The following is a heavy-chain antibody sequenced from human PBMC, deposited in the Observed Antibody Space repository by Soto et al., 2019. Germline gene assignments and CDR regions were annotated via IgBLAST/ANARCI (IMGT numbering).Heavy chain of an antibody. CDR1: GFTFSSYW. Sequence: VQLVESGGGLVQPGGSLRLSCAASGFTFSSYWMHWVRQAPGKGLVWVSRINSDGSTTNYAGPVKGRFTISRDNAKNTLYLQMNSLRAEDTAVYYCARVPTGGYDWNWGQGTLVTVSS. V-gene: IGHV3-74*01. J-gene: IGHJ4*02. CDR3: ARVPTGGYDWN. CDR2: INSDGSTT. D-gene: IGHD5-12*01.